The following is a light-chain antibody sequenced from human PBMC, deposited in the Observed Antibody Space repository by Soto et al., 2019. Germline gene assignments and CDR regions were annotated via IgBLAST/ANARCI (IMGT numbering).Light chain of an antibody. V-gene: IGLV2-14*01. CDR1: SSDVGGYNY. CDR3: SSYTSSSTPYVV. J-gene: IGLJ2*01. Sequence: QSVLTQPASVSGSPGQSITISCTGTSSDVGGYNYVSWYQQHPGKAPKLMIYDVSNRPSGVSNRFSGSKSGNTASLTISVLQAEDEADYYCSSYTSSSTPYVVFGGGTQLTV. CDR2: DVS.